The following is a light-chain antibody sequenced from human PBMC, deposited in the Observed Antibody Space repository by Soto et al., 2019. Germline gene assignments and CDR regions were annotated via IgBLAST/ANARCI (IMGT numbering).Light chain of an antibody. CDR2: DVS. J-gene: IGKJ1*01. V-gene: IGKV3-11*01. CDR1: QNISNY. CDR3: QQRSNWPRT. Sequence: IVLTNSPATLSLSLWKIATLSCRASQNISNYLIWYQQKPGQAPRLLIYDVSNRATGIPARFSGSGSGTDFTLTISSLEPEDFAVHYCQQRSNWPRTFGQVTKVDIK.